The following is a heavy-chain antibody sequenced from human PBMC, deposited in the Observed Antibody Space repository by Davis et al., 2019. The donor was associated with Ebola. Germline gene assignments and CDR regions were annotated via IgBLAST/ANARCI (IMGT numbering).Heavy chain of an antibody. CDR1: EYRFANYW. J-gene: IGHJ2*01. CDR2: IYPSDSDT. CDR3: ARLYGPGHYLNWYFNL. Sequence: KVSCKGSEYRFANYWIGWVRQKPGKGLEWMGMIYPSDSDTRYSPSFQGQVIISADKSISTAYLQWNSLQASDTAVYYCARLYGPGHYLNWYFNLWGRGTLVTVSS. D-gene: IGHD3-10*01. V-gene: IGHV5-51*01.